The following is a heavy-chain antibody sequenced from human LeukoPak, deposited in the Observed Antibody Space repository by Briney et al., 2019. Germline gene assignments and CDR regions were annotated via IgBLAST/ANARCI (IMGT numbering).Heavy chain of an antibody. V-gene: IGHV1-46*01. CDR1: GYSYTSNY. CDR3: ARDQEAFDY. CDR2: IYPRDGST. J-gene: IGHJ4*02. Sequence: ASVTVSCTASGYSYTSNYIHWVRQAPGQGLEWMRMIYPRDGSTSYAQKFQGRVTVTRDTSTSTVHMELSGLRSEDTAIYYCARDQEAFDYWGQGTLVTVSS.